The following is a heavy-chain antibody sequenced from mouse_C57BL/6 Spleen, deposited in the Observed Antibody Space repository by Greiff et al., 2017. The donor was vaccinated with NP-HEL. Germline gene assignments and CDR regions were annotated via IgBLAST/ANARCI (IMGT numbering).Heavy chain of an antibody. V-gene: IGHV1-22*01. CDR1: GYTFTDYN. D-gene: IGHD1-2*01. Sequence: EVQLQQSGPELVKPGASVKMSCKASGYTFTDYNMHWVKQSHGTSLEWIGYINPNNGGTSYNQKFKGKATLTVNTSSSTAYMELRSLTSEDSAVYYCARGALRPLFDYWGQGTTLTVSS. CDR2: INPNNGGT. CDR3: ARGALRPLFDY. J-gene: IGHJ2*01.